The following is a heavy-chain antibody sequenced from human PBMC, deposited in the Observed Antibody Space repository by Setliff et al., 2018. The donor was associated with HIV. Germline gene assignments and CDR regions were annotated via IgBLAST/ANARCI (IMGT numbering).Heavy chain of an antibody. V-gene: IGHV1-69*05. J-gene: IGHJ5*02. CDR2: IIPIFGTA. CDR3: ASGWGATVTLGYNWFDP. D-gene: IGHD4-17*01. Sequence: ASVKVSCKASGGTFSSYAISWARQAPGQGLEWMGGIIPIFGTANYAQKFQGRVTITTDESTSTAYMELSSLRSEDTAVYYCASGWGATVTLGYNWFDPWGQGTLVTVSS. CDR1: GGTFSSYA.